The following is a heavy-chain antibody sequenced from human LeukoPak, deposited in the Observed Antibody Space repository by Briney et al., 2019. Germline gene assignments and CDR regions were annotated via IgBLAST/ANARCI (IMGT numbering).Heavy chain of an antibody. D-gene: IGHD6-19*01. J-gene: IGHJ4*02. Sequence: PGGSLRLSCVTSEFTFSTYGMSWVRQAPGKGLEWVSAISGSGETTYYADSVKARFTISRDNSKNTLYLQMNSLRAEDTAIYYCAKSRDSSSGWYGPDYWGQGTLVTVSS. CDR3: AKSRDSSSGWYGPDY. CDR2: ISGSGETT. V-gene: IGHV3-23*01. CDR1: EFTFSTYG.